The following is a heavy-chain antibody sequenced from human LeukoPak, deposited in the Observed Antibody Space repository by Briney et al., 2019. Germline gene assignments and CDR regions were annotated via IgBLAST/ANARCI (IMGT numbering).Heavy chain of an antibody. CDR2: IYSSGST. CDR3: ARTVRQWLANDAFDI. V-gene: IGHV4-59*11. Sequence: PSETLSLTCTVSGGSISGHYWTWIRQPPGKGLEWIGYIYSSGSTNSNPSLKSRVTMSVDTSKNQFSLRLSSVTAADTAVYYGARTVRQWLANDAFDIWGQGTMVTVSS. D-gene: IGHD6-19*01. CDR1: GGSISGHY. J-gene: IGHJ3*02.